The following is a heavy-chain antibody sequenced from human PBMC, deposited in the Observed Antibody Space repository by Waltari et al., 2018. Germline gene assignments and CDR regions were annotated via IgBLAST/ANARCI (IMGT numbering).Heavy chain of an antibody. CDR3: ARVPYNDFWTGYFFFDL. CDR1: GVSFSNYA. V-gene: IGHV3-23*04. D-gene: IGHD3-3*01. Sequence: EVQLVESGGGSVQSGGSLRLSCEGSGVSFSNYAMSWVRQAPGKGLEWVPSITGEEDNTYDDDSVRGRFTISRDNSKNTLSLQMNSLRAEDTATYYCARVPYNDFWTGYFFFDLWGQGTLVSVSS. CDR2: ITGEEDNT. J-gene: IGHJ4*02.